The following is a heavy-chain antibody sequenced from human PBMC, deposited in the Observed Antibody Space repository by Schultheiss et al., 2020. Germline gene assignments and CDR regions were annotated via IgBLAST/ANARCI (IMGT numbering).Heavy chain of an antibody. J-gene: IGHJ3*02. D-gene: IGHD4-17*01. V-gene: IGHV3-30*14. CDR2: ISYDGSNK. CDR3: ARAVTTVTTWIRAFDI. CDR1: GFTFSSYA. Sequence: GESLKISCAASGFTFSSYAMHWVRQAPGKGLEWVAVISYDGSNKYYADSVKGRFTISRDNSKNTLHLQMNSLRAGDTAVYYCARAVTTVTTWIRAFDIWGQGTMVTVSS.